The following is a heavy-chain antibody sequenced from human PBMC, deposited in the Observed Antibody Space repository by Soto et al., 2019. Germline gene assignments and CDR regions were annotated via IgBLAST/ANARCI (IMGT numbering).Heavy chain of an antibody. CDR2: ISAYNGNT. CDR1: GYTFTSYG. D-gene: IGHD3-3*01. V-gene: IGHV1-18*01. CDR3: ARESIDFWSGYYSHGAFDI. J-gene: IGHJ3*02. Sequence: GASVKVSCKASGYTFTSYGISWVRQAPGQGLEWMGWISAYNGNTNYAQKLQGRVTMTTDTSTSTAYMELRSLRSDDTAVYYCARESIDFWSGYYSHGAFDIWGQGTMVTVS.